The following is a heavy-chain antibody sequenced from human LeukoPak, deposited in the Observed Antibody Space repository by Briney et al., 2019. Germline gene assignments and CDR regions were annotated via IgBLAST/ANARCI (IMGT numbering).Heavy chain of an antibody. CDR2: ISNKGGYT. D-gene: IGHD3-3*01. V-gene: IGHV3-23*01. CDR1: GFTFSSSA. CDR3: AKDSEYYDFWSGCMDV. Sequence: GGSLRLSCAASGFTFSSSAMSWVRQAPGKGLEWVSAISNKGGYTYYADSVQGRFTISRDNSKSTLCLQMNSLRAEDTAVYYCAKDSEYYDFWSGCMDVWGQGTTVTVSS. J-gene: IGHJ6*02.